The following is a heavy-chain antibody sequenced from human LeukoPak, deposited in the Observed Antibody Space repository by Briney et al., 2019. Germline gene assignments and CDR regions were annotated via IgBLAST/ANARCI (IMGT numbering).Heavy chain of an antibody. Sequence: ASVKVSCKVSGYTLTELSMHWVRQAPGRGLEWVGGFDPEDGETIYAQKFQGRVTMTEDTSTDTAYMELSSLRSEDTAVYYCATASGSYSKYYFDYWGQGTLVTVSS. D-gene: IGHD1-26*01. CDR3: ATASGSYSKYYFDY. CDR1: GYTLTELS. V-gene: IGHV1-24*01. J-gene: IGHJ4*02. CDR2: FDPEDGET.